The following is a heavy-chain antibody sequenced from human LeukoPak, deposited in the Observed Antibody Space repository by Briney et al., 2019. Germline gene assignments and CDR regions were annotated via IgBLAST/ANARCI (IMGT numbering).Heavy chain of an antibody. CDR3: ARPVLEWLWVWFDP. CDR2: TIPIVGTA. CDR1: GGTFSSYA. V-gene: IGHV1-69*01. D-gene: IGHD3-3*01. J-gene: IGHJ5*02. Sequence: RASVKVSCKASGGTFSSYAISWVRQAPGQGLEWMGGTIPIVGTANYAQKFQGRVTITADESTSTAYLELSSLRSEDTAVYYCARPVLEWLWVWFDPWGQGTLVTVSS.